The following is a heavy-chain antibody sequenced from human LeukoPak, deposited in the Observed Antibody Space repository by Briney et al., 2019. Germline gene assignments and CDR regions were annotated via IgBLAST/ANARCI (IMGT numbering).Heavy chain of an antibody. V-gene: IGHV3-74*01. J-gene: IGHJ5*02. D-gene: IGHD3-22*01. Sequence: PGGSLRLSCAASGFTFSSYWMHWVRQAPGKGLVWVSRINSDGSSTSYADSVKGRFTISRDNAKNTLYLQMNSLRAEDTAVYYCARAGGLLRPLFDPWGQGTLVTVSS. CDR3: ARAGGLLRPLFDP. CDR1: GFTFSSYW. CDR2: INSDGSST.